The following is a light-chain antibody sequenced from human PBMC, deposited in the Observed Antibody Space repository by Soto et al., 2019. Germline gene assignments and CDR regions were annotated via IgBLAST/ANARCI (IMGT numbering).Light chain of an antibody. CDR3: QSADISGPYV. CDR1: ALAKQY. V-gene: IGLV3-25*03. J-gene: IGLJ1*01. CDR2: KDT. Sequence: SYELTQPPSVSVSPGQTARITCSGDALAKQYAYWYQQKACHAPILVIYKDTERPSGIPERFSGSSSGTTVTLTISGVQAEDEADYYCQSADISGPYVFGIGTKVTVL.